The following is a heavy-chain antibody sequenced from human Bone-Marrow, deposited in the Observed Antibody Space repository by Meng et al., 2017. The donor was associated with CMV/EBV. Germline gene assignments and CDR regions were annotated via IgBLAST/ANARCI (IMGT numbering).Heavy chain of an antibody. CDR3: ARAGPYYYYGMDV. CDR2: MNPNSGNT. J-gene: IGHJ6*02. V-gene: IGHV1-8*03. Sequence: ASVKVSCKTSGDTFISYAINWVRQATGQGLEWMGWMNPNSGNTGYAQKFQGRVTITRNTSISTAYMELSSLRSEDTAVYYCARAGPYYYYGMDVWGQGTTVTVSS. CDR1: GDTFISYA.